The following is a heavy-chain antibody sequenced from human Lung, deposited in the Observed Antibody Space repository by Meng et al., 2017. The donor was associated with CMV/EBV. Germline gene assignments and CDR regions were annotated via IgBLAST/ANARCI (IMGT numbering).Heavy chain of an antibody. Sequence: ASVXVSXXASGYTFTSYDINWVRQATGQGLEWMGWMNPNSGNTGYAQKFQDRVTMTRNTSISTAYMELSSLRSEDTAVYYCARRTTGGKNWFDPWGQGTLVTVSS. CDR3: ARRTTGGKNWFDP. CDR1: GYTFTSYD. V-gene: IGHV1-8*01. J-gene: IGHJ5*02. CDR2: MNPNSGNT. D-gene: IGHD4-17*01.